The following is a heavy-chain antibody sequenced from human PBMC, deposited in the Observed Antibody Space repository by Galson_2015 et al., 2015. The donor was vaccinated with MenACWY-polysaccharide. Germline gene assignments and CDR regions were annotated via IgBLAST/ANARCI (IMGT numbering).Heavy chain of an antibody. CDR2: ISSSGSYI. CDR1: GFTFSSYS. D-gene: IGHD3-22*01. CDR3: AREDSGGYYHLDY. V-gene: IGHV3-21*01. J-gene: IGHJ4*02. Sequence: SLRLSCAASGFTFSSYSMNWVRQAPGKGLEWVSSISSSGSYIYYADSVKGRFTISRDNAKNSLYLQMNSLRAEDTAVYYCAREDSGGYYHLDYWGQGTLVTVSS.